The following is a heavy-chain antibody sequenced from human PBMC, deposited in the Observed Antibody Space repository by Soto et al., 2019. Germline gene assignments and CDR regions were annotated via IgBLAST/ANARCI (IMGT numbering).Heavy chain of an antibody. Sequence: QVQLVQSGAEVKKPGSSVKVSCKAPGGTFSSYAISWVRQAPGQGLEWMGGIIPIFGTAKYAQKFQGRVTITADESTSTGYMELSSLGSEDTAVYYCARSQGGSSSLDIYYYYYYGMDVWGQGTTVTVYS. V-gene: IGHV1-69*01. CDR1: GGTFSSYA. J-gene: IGHJ6*02. D-gene: IGHD2-15*01. CDR2: IIPIFGTA. CDR3: ARSQGGSSSLDIYYYYYYGMDV.